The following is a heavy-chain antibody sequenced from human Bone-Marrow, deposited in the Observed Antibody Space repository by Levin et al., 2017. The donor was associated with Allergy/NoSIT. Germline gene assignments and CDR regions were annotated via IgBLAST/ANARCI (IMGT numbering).Heavy chain of an antibody. Sequence: SCAASGFTFSSYSMNWVRQAPGKGLEWVSSISSSSSYIYYADSVKGRFTISRDNAKNSLYLQMNSLRAEDTAVYYCARALPYYYYMDVWGKGTTVTVSS. CDR1: GFTFSSYS. CDR3: ARALPYYYYMDV. CDR2: ISSSSSYI. J-gene: IGHJ6*03. V-gene: IGHV3-21*01.